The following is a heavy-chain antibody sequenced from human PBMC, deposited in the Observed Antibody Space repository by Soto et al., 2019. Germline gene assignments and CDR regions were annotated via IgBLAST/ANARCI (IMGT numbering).Heavy chain of an antibody. CDR3: ARYYYDSSGYYPL. J-gene: IGHJ4*02. Sequence: PGGSLRLSCAASGFTVSSNYMSWVRQAPGKGLEWVSVIYSGGSTYYADSVKGRLTISRDNSKNTLYLQMNSLRAEDTAVYYCARYYYDSSGYYPLWGQGTLVTLS. CDR1: GFTVSSNY. D-gene: IGHD3-22*01. V-gene: IGHV3-66*01. CDR2: IYSGGST.